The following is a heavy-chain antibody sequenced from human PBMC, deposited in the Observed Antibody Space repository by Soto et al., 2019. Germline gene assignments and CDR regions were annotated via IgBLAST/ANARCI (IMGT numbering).Heavy chain of an antibody. Sequence: QVQLVQSGPEVKNPGASVKVSCKAFGYTFSNYGITWVRQAPGQGLEWVGWVSAYNRNTNYAQNFQDRITMTTDTSTNTAYMELRSLRSDDTAIYYCARERQYDPLPYWGQGTLVTVSS. D-gene: IGHD3-16*01. CDR2: VSAYNRNT. CDR1: GYTFSNYG. J-gene: IGHJ4*02. CDR3: ARERQYDPLPY. V-gene: IGHV1-18*01.